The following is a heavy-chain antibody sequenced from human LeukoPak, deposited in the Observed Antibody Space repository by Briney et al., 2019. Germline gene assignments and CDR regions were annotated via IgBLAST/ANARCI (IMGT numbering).Heavy chain of an antibody. V-gene: IGHV3-21*01. CDR1: GFTFSTYS. D-gene: IGHD2-15*01. CDR3: ARDPQYCSGGSCYSFDY. Sequence: GGSLRLSCAASGFTFSTYSMNWVRQAPGKGLEWVSSIISSSSYIYYADSVKGRFTISRDNAKDSLYLQMNSLRAEDTAVYYCARDPQYCSGGSCYSFDYWGQGTLVTVSS. CDR2: IISSSSYI. J-gene: IGHJ4*02.